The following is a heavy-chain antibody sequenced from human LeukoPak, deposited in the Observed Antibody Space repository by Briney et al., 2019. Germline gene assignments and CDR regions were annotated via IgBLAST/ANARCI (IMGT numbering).Heavy chain of an antibody. V-gene: IGHV3-7*03. CDR1: GFKFSSYC. D-gene: IGHD2-15*01. Sequence: GGSLRLSCAASGFKFSSYCMMWVRQAPGKGLEWVATINEDENEKFYVDSVKGRFVISRDNSKNTLYLQMNSLRAEDTAVYYCHCSGGNCYKPWGQGTLVTVSS. CDR3: HCSGGNCYKP. J-gene: IGHJ5*02. CDR2: INEDENEK.